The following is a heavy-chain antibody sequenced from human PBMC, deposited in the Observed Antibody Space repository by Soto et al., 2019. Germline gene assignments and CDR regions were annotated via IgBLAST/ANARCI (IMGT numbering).Heavy chain of an antibody. V-gene: IGHV4-61*08. Sequence: SETLSLTCTVSGGSISSGGYYWSWIRQPPGKGLEWIGYIYYSGSTNYNPSLKSRVTISVDTSKNQFSLKLSSVTAADTAVYYCARGLNPEYFQLWGQGTLVTAPQ. CDR1: GGSISSGGYY. J-gene: IGHJ1*01. CDR3: ARGLNPEYFQL. CDR2: IYYSGST.